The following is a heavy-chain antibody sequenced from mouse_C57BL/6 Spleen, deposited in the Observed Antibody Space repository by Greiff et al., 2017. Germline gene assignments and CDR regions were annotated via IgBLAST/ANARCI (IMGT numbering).Heavy chain of an antibody. CDR1: GFTFSDYG. D-gene: IGHD2-12*01. CDR2: ISSGSSTI. V-gene: IGHV5-17*01. CDR3: AASYYYAMDY. J-gene: IGHJ4*01. Sequence: DVMLVESGGGLVKPGGSLKLSCAASGFTFSDYGMHWVRQAPEKGLEWVAYISSGSSTIYYADTVKGRVTISRDNAKNTLFLQMTSLRSEDTAVYYCAASYYYAMDYWGQGTSVTVSS.